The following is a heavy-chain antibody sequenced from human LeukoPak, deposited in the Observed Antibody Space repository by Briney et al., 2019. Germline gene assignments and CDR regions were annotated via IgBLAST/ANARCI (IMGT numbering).Heavy chain of an antibody. CDR1: GFSFSRYS. J-gene: IGHJ4*02. V-gene: IGHV3-21*04. CDR2: ITSNSASI. Sequence: GGSLRLSCAASGFSFSRYSMNWVRQAPGKGLEWVSSITSNSASIYYADSVKGRFTISRDNSKNTLYLQVNSLRAADTAIYYCAKVQEMDTILPPFHYWGQGTLVTVSS. D-gene: IGHD5-24*01. CDR3: AKVQEMDTILPPFHY.